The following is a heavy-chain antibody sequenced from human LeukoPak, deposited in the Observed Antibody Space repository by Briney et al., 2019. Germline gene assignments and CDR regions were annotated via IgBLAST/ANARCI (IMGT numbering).Heavy chain of an antibody. Sequence: ASETLSLTCTVSGGSISNYYWSWIRQPAGKGLEWIGRIYASGSTRYNPSLKSRVTMSVDTSKNQFSLKLTSVTAADTAVYFCARGMAAAYDYNWFDPWGQGTLVTVSS. CDR2: IYASGST. D-gene: IGHD5-12*01. CDR1: GGSISNYY. CDR3: ARGMAAAYDYNWFDP. V-gene: IGHV4-4*07. J-gene: IGHJ5*02.